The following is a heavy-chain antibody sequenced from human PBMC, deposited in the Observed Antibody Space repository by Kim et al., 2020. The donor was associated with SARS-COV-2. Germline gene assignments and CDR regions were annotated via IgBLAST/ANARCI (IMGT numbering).Heavy chain of an antibody. CDR2: LNTDGNTT. CDR3: VRSYFYAGSGYYYSD. J-gene: IGHJ4*02. CDR1: GFTFSSYW. Sequence: GGSLRLSCAASGFTFSSYWMHWVRQAPGKGLVWVSRLNTDGNTTTYADSVKGRFTISRDNAKNTLYLQMNSLRAEDTAIYYCVRSYFYAGSGYYYSDWGQETLVTVSS. V-gene: IGHV3-74*03. D-gene: IGHD3-22*01.